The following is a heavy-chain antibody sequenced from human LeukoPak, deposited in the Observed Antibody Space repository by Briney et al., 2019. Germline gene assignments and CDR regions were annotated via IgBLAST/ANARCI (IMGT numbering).Heavy chain of an antibody. CDR3: AKGDSSSWYDNWFDP. CDR1: GFTFSSYA. Sequence: GGSLRLSCAASGFTFSSYAMGWVRQAPGKGLEWVSAISGSGGSTYYADSVKGRFTISRDNSKNTLYLQMNSLRAEDTAVYYCAKGDSSSWYDNWFDPWGQGTLVTVSS. D-gene: IGHD6-13*01. J-gene: IGHJ5*02. V-gene: IGHV3-23*01. CDR2: ISGSGGST.